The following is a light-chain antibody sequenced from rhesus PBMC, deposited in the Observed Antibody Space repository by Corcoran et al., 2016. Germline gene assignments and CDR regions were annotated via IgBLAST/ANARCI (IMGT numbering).Light chain of an antibody. J-gene: IGKJ3*01. CDR2: KAS. Sequence: DIQMTQSPSSLSASLGDTVTITCQASQGISSWLAWYQQKPGKAPKLLIYKASSLKDGVPSRFSGSGSGTNFTLIISSLKPEELVTYYCLKDNSNPFTFGPVTKLDLK. CDR1: QGISSW. V-gene: IGKV1-22*01. CDR3: LKDNSNPFT.